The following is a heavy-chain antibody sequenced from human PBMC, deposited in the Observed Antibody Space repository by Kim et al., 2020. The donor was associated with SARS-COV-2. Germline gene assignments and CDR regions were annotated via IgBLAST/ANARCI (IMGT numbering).Heavy chain of an antibody. D-gene: IGHD2-2*02. CDR2: INHGGSI. J-gene: IGHJ6*02. CDR1: GGSFSGYH. V-gene: IGHV4-34*01. CDR3: ARGRAGLVPSPILGLGPHYEYVLLHG. Sequence: SETLSLTCAVYGGSFSGYHWSWIRQPPGKGLEWIGEINHGGSINYNPSLKSRDIISIDTSKNQFYLNLTSVTAADTAFYFCARGRAGLVPSPILGLGPHYEYVLLHGWGHGTTVTGS.